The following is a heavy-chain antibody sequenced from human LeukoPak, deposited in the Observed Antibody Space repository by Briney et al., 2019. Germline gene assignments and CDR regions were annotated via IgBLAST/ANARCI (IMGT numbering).Heavy chain of an antibody. D-gene: IGHD3-22*01. J-gene: IGHJ4*02. Sequence: GGSLRLSCAVSGFTFSGSAMHWVRQASGKGLEWVGHIRSNANSYATTYAESVKDRFTISRGDSKNTAYLQMNSLKTEDTAVYYCTRNDSSGIDYWGQGTLVTVSS. CDR2: IRSNANSYAT. V-gene: IGHV3-73*01. CDR3: TRNDSSGIDY. CDR1: GFTFSGSA.